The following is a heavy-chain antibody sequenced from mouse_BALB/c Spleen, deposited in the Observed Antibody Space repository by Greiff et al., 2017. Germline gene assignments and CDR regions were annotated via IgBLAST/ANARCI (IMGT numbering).Heavy chain of an antibody. D-gene: IGHD3-3*01. CDR2: INPSSGYT. CDR3: ARGRDGGYFDV. J-gene: IGHJ1*01. CDR1: GYTFTSYT. V-gene: IGHV1-4*01. Sequence: VKLQQSGAELARPGASVKMSCKASGYTFTSYTMHWVKQRPGQGLEWIGYINPSSGYTNYNQKFKDKATLTADKSSSTAYMQLSSLTSEDSAVYYCARGRDGGYFDVWGAGTTVTVSS.